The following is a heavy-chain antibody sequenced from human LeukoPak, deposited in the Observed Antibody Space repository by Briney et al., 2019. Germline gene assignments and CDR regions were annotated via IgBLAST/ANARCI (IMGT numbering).Heavy chain of an antibody. CDR3: TTALWEGGLYYDSSGYNY. Sequence: PGGSLRLSCAASGFTFTNAWMSWVRQAPGKGLEWVGRIKSKTDGGTIDYAAPVKDRFTTSRDDSKNTLYLQMNSLKAEDTALYYCTTALWEGGLYYDSSGYNYWGQGTLVTVSS. D-gene: IGHD3-22*01. V-gene: IGHV3-15*01. J-gene: IGHJ4*02. CDR2: IKSKTDGGTI. CDR1: GFTFTNAW.